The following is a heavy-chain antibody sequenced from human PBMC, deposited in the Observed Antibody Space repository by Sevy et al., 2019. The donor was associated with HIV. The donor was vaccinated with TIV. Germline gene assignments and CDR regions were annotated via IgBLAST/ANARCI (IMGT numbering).Heavy chain of an antibody. CDR3: ARDGGAYYYGSGSYNPPGY. Sequence: GGSLRLSCAASGFTFSSYWMSWVRQAPGKGLEWVANIKQDGSEKYYVDSVKGRFTISRDNAKNSLYLQMNSLRAEDTALYDCARDGGAYYYGSGSYNPPGYWGQGTLGTVSS. CDR2: IKQDGSEK. D-gene: IGHD3-10*01. CDR1: GFTFSSYW. V-gene: IGHV3-7*01. J-gene: IGHJ4*02.